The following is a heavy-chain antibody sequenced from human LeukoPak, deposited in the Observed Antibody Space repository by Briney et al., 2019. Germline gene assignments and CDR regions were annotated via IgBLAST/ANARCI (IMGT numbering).Heavy chain of an antibody. CDR1: GGSISRYY. V-gene: IGHV4-59*01. J-gene: IGHJ4*02. D-gene: IGHD3-3*01. CDR3: ARAQVTIFGVVIFFDY. Sequence: SETLSLTCTVSGGSISRYYWSWIRQPPGKGLEWIGYIYYSGSTNYNPSLKSRVTISVDTSKNQFSLKLSSVTAADTAVYYCARAQVTIFGVVIFFDYWGQGTLVTVSS. CDR2: IYYSGST.